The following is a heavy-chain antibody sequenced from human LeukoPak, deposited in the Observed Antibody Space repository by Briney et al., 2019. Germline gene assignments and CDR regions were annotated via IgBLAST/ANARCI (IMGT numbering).Heavy chain of an antibody. D-gene: IGHD3-22*01. J-gene: IGHJ3*02. Sequence: GASVKVSCKASGGTFISYAISWVRQAPGKGLEWMGGFDPEDGETIYAQKFQGRVTMTEDTSTDTAYMELSSLRSEDTAVYYCATGFHRYYYDSYPEGALDIWGQGTMVTVSS. CDR1: GGTFISYA. CDR3: ATGFHRYYYDSYPEGALDI. V-gene: IGHV1-24*01. CDR2: FDPEDGET.